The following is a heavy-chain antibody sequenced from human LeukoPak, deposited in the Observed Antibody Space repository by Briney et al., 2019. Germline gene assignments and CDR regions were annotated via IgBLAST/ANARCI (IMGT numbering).Heavy chain of an antibody. CDR2: FDPEDGET. J-gene: IGHJ4*02. Sequence: ASVMVSCKVSGYTLTELSMHWVRQAPGKGLEWMGGFDPEDGETIYAQKFQGRVTMTEDTSTDTAYMELSSLRSEDTAVYYCATDPHYYDSSGYYTYWGQGTLVTVSS. CDR3: ATDPHYYDSSGYYTY. V-gene: IGHV1-24*01. CDR1: GYTLTELS. D-gene: IGHD3-22*01.